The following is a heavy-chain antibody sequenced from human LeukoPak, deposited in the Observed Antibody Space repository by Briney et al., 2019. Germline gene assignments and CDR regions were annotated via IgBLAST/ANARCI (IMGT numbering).Heavy chain of an antibody. CDR3: ATGYCSSTSCPRDYWYFDL. CDR2: IIPIFGTA. V-gene: IGHV1-69*13. D-gene: IGHD2-2*01. J-gene: IGHJ2*01. CDR1: GGTFSSYA. Sequence: ASVKVSCKASGGTFSSYAISWVRQAPGQGLEWMGGIIPIFGTANYAQKFQGRVTITADESTSTACMELSSLRSEDTAVYYCATGYCSSTSCPRDYWYFDLWGRGTLVTVSS.